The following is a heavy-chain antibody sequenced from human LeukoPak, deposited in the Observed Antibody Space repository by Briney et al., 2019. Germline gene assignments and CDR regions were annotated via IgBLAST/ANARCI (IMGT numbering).Heavy chain of an antibody. J-gene: IGHJ4*02. Sequence: SETLSLTCTVSGGSINNYYWNWIRQSAGKEPEWIGRIYISGSTHYNPSLKSRVTMSVDTSKNQFSLKLRSVTAADTAVYYCARDPFRSSFDSWGQGTLVTVSS. D-gene: IGHD1-26*01. CDR1: GGSINNYY. V-gene: IGHV4-4*07. CDR3: ARDPFRSSFDS. CDR2: IYISGST.